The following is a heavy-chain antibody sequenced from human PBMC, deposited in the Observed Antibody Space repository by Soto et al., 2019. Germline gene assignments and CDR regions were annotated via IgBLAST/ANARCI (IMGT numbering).Heavy chain of an antibody. Sequence: HPAGSLRLACAASGFTFSSYAMRWVRQAPGKGLEWVAVISYDGSNKYYADSVKGRSTISRDNSKNTLYLQMNSLRAEDTAVYYCARVSQLWLSQGAFDIWGQGTMVTVSS. CDR1: GFTFSSYA. J-gene: IGHJ3*02. D-gene: IGHD5-18*01. CDR3: ARVSQLWLSQGAFDI. V-gene: IGHV3-30-3*01. CDR2: ISYDGSNK.